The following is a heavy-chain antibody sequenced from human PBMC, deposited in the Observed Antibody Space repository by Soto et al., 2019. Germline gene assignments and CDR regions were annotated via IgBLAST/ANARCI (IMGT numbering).Heavy chain of an antibody. V-gene: IGHV4-4*02. CDR3: ARVEHGIAARPIDY. D-gene: IGHD6-6*01. Sequence: SETLSLTCAVSGGSISSSNWWSWVRQPPGKGLEWIGEIYHSGSTNYNPSLKSRVTISVDKSKNQFSLKLSSVTAADTAVYYCARVEHGIAARPIDYWGQGTLVTVSS. CDR1: GGSISSSNW. J-gene: IGHJ4*02. CDR2: IYHSGST.